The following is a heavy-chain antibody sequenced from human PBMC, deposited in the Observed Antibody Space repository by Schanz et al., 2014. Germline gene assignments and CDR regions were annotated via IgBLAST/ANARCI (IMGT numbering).Heavy chain of an antibody. CDR1: GFTFGSYA. J-gene: IGHJ4*02. V-gene: IGHV3-23*01. CDR3: AKVWGSDYFYPFDY. CDR2: ISWNSGSV. D-gene: IGHD3-22*01. Sequence: EVRLLESGGGLVQPGGSLRLSCVGSGFTFGSYAMNWVRQAPGKGLEWVSSISWNSGSVAYADSVKGRFTISRDNSKNTLYLQMSSLRAEDTAVYYCAKVWGSDYFYPFDYWGQGTLVTVSS.